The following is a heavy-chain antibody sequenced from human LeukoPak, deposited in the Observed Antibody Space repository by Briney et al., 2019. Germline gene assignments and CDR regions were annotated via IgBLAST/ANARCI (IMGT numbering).Heavy chain of an antibody. CDR2: IWYDGTNK. J-gene: IGHJ4*02. V-gene: IGHV3-30*02. Sequence: HPGGSLRLSCAASGFTVSSNYMSWVRQAPGKGLEWVAVIWYDGTNKYYTDSVKGRFTISRDNSKNTLYLQMNSLRAEDTAVYFCAKDLSPDPLWPKPDYWGQGTLVTVSS. CDR1: GFTVSSNY. CDR3: AKDLSPDPLWPKPDY. D-gene: IGHD3-10*01.